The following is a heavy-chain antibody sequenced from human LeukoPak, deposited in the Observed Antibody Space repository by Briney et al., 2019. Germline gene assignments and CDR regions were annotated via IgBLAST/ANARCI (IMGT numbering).Heavy chain of an antibody. V-gene: IGHV1-3*01. CDR3: ARGIWSATRVDYYLDN. CDR1: GYTFSGYA. Sequence: ASVKVPCKASGYTFSGYAIHWGRQAPGQRFEWMGWINAGNGHTKYSQNFQGRVTITRDSSANIVYMDVSSLTSEDTAVYYCARGIWSATRVDYYLDNWGRGTLVTVSS. J-gene: IGHJ4*02. CDR2: INAGNGHT. D-gene: IGHD5-24*01.